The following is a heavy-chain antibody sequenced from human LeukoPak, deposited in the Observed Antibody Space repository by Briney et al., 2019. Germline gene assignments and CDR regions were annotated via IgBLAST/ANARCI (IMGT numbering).Heavy chain of an antibody. Sequence: ASVKVSCKASGYTFTGYYMHWVRQAPGQGLEWVGWIKPNSGGTNYAQKFQGRVTMTRDTSISTAYMELSRLRSDDTAVYYCARDVALRMVDYWGQGTLVTVSS. D-gene: IGHD2-15*01. CDR3: ARDVALRMVDY. V-gene: IGHV1-2*02. CDR1: GYTFTGYY. J-gene: IGHJ4*02. CDR2: IKPNSGGT.